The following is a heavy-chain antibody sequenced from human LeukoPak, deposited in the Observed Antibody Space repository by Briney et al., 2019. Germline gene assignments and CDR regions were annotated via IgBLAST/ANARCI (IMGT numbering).Heavy chain of an antibody. D-gene: IGHD6-13*01. J-gene: IGHJ4*02. CDR1: GYTFTSYA. Sequence: WASVKVSCKASGYTFTSYAMHWVRQAPGQRLEWMGWINAGNGNTKYSQKFQGRVTITRDTSASTAHMELSSLRSEDTAVYYCARDRKAAAGTFHYWGQGTLVTVSS. CDR3: ARDRKAAAGTFHY. CDR2: INAGNGNT. V-gene: IGHV1-3*01.